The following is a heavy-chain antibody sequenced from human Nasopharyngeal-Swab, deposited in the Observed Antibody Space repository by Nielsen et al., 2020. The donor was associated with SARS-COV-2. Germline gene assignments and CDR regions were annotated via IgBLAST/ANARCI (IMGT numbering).Heavy chain of an antibody. J-gene: IGHJ4*02. Sequence: WIRQPPGQGLAWVSGISGRGGSTFYAHSVKGRFTISRDNSKKTLFLQMNSLRDEDTAVYYCPKDVGSGGVYDYWGQGILVTVSS. V-gene: IGHV3-23*01. D-gene: IGHD2-8*02. CDR2: ISGRGGST. CDR3: PKDVGSGGVYDY.